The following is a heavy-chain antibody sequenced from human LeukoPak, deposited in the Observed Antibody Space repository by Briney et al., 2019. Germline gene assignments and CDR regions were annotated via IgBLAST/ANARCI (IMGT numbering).Heavy chain of an antibody. CDR3: ARAGEYTLEMATSFDY. Sequence: SETLSLTCTVSGGSISSGGYYWSWIRQHPGKGLEWIGYIYYSGSTYYNPSLKSRVTISVDTSKNQFSLKLSSVTAADTAVYYCARAGEYTLEMATSFDYWGQGTLVTVSS. CDR1: GGSISSGGYY. V-gene: IGHV4-31*03. J-gene: IGHJ4*02. CDR2: IYYSGST. D-gene: IGHD5-12*01.